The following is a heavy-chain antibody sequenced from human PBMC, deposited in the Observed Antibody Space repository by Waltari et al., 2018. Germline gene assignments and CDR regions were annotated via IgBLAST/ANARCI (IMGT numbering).Heavy chain of an antibody. CDR3: ARAPYYYDSSGYTLDFDY. CDR2: IIPNFGTA. CDR1: GGTFSSYA. D-gene: IGHD3-22*01. V-gene: IGHV1-69*14. Sequence: QVQLVQSGAEVKKPGSSVKVSCKASGGTFSSYAISWVRQAPGQGLEWMGGIIPNFGTANYAQKFQGRVTITADKSTSTAYMELSSLRSEDTAVYYCARAPYYYDSSGYTLDFDYWGQGTLVTVSS. J-gene: IGHJ4*02.